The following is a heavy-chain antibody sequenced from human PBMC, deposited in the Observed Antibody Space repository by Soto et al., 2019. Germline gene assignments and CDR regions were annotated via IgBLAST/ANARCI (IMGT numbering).Heavy chain of an antibody. CDR2: AYYRSKWYN. D-gene: IGHD1-1*01. V-gene: IGHV6-1*01. J-gene: IGHJ6*02. CDR3: ASGTGTTGDGMDV. Sequence: SQTLSLTCAISVDSVSSNSAAWNWIRQSPSRGLEWLGRAYYRSKWYNDYAVSVKSRITINPDTSKNQFSLQLNSVTPEDTAVYYCASGTGTTGDGMDVWGQGTTVTVSS. CDR1: VDSVSSNSAA.